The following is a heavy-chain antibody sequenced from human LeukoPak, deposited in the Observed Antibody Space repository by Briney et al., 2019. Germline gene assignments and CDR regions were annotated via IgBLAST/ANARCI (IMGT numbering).Heavy chain of an antibody. CDR1: GGSFSGYY. D-gene: IGHD3-10*01. V-gene: IGHV4-34*01. CDR2: INHSGST. CDR3: ARRLMVRGYYYMDV. J-gene: IGHJ6*03. Sequence: SETPSLTCAVYGGSFSGYYWSWIRQPPGKGLEWIGEINHSGSTNYNPSLKSRVTISVDTSKNQFSLKLSSVTAADTAVYYCARRLMVRGYYYMDVWGKGTTVTISS.